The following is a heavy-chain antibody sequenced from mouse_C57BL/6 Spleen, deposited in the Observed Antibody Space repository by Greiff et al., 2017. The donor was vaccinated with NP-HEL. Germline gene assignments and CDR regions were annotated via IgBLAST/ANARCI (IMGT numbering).Heavy chain of an antibody. D-gene: IGHD2-2*01. Sequence: EVQLVESGGGLVQPGGSLKLSCAASGFTFSDYGMAWVRQAPRKGPEWVAFISNLAYSIYYADTVTGRFTISRENAKNTLYLEMSSLRSEDTAMYYCARLDYGYDPGVAYWGQGTLVTVSA. J-gene: IGHJ3*01. CDR1: GFTFSDYG. V-gene: IGHV5-15*01. CDR3: ARLDYGYDPGVAY. CDR2: ISNLAYSI.